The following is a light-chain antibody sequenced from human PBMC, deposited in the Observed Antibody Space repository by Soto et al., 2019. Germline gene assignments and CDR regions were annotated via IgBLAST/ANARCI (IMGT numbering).Light chain of an antibody. CDR2: KAS. Sequence: DIQITQSPSTLSGSVGDRVTITCRASQTISSWLAWYQQKPGKAPKLLIYKASTLKSGVPSRFSGSGSGTEFTLTINGLQPDDFATYYCQHYQSYLWTFGQGTKVDIK. CDR3: QHYQSYLWT. CDR1: QTISSW. J-gene: IGKJ1*01. V-gene: IGKV1-5*03.